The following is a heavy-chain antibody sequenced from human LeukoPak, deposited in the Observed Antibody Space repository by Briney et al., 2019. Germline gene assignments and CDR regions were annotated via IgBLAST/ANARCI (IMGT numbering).Heavy chain of an antibody. D-gene: IGHD2-2*01. CDR1: GGSISSNNW. V-gene: IGHV4-4*02. J-gene: IGHJ5*02. Sequence: KSSETLSLTCAVSGGSISSNNWWNWVRQPPGKGLEWIGEIYHSGSTNYNPSLKSRVTISVDTSKNQFSLKLSSVTAADTAVYYCAREKVVPAERGFGGWFDPWGQGTLVTVSS. CDR3: AREKVVPAERGFGGWFDP. CDR2: IYHSGST.